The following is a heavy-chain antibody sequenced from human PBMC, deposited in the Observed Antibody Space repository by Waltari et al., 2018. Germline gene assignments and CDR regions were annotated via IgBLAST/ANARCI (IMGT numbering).Heavy chain of an antibody. V-gene: IGHV3-33*06. CDR3: AKDAFGNTYLDH. D-gene: IGHD3-10*01. J-gene: IGHJ5*02. Sequence: QVQLVESGGGVVQPGMSLRLSCAASGFSLSNFGMHWVRQAPGKGLEWLALTWFDGSKTYYADSVRGRFTISRDNSKNTLYLDINTLRVDDTAIYYCAKDAFGNTYLDHWGQGTLVTVSS. CDR1: GFSLSNFG. CDR2: TWFDGSKT.